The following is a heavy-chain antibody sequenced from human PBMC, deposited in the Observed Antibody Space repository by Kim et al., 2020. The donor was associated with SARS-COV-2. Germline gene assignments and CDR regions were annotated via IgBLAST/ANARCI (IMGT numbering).Heavy chain of an antibody. CDR1: GYTFSSNA. J-gene: IGHJ4*02. CDR2: INTNTGNP. D-gene: IGHD2-2*01. CDR3: AAWRPPDSVYCSTSSCQGIYYFDF. Sequence: ASVKVSCKASGYTFSSNAMNWVRQAPGQGPEWMGWINTNTGNPTYAQGFAGRYVFSLDTSVSTAYLQINNLKAEDSAVYYCAAWRPPDSVYCSTSSCQGIYYFDFWGQGTLVTVSS. V-gene: IGHV7-4-1*02.